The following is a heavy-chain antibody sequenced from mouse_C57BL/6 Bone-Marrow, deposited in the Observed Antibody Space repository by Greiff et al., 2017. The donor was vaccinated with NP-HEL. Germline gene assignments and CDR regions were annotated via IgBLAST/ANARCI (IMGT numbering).Heavy chain of an antibody. CDR2: ISSGGSYT. V-gene: IGHV5-6*02. J-gene: IGHJ2*01. D-gene: IGHD3-3*01. CDR1: GFTFSSYG. Sequence: DVKLVESGGDLVKPGGSLKLSCAASGFTFSSYGMSWVRQTPDKRLEWVATISSGGSYTYYPDSVKGRFTISRDNAKNTLYLQMSSLKSEDTAMYYCARQGSVFDYWGQGTTLTVSS. CDR3: ARQGSVFDY.